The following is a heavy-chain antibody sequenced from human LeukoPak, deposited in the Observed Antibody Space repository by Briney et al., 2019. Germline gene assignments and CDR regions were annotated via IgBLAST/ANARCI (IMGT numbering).Heavy chain of an antibody. V-gene: IGHV3-21*06. D-gene: IGHD3-22*01. CDR1: GFTFSSYA. J-gene: IGHJ4*02. CDR3: ARDLESYNSGGYYFGS. Sequence: GGSLRLSCAASGFTFSSYAMHWVHQAPGTGLEWVSSISTSASYKFYADSVKGRFTISRDNAKNSLYLQMNSLRAEDTAVYYCARDLESYNSGGYYFGSWGQGTLVTVSS. CDR2: ISTSASYK.